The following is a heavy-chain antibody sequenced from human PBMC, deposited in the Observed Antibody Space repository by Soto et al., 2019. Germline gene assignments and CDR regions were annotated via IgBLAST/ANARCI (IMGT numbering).Heavy chain of an antibody. Sequence: QVQLVESGGGVVQPGRSLRLSCAASGFTFSSYGMHWVRQAPGKGLEWVAVISYDGSNKYYADSVKGRFTISRDNSKNTLYLQMNSLRAEDTAVYYCAKDGTYCGADCYPIFNFDYWGQGTLVTVSS. J-gene: IGHJ4*02. CDR1: GFTFSSYG. D-gene: IGHD2-21*02. CDR2: ISYDGSNK. CDR3: AKDGTYCGADCYPIFNFDY. V-gene: IGHV3-30*18.